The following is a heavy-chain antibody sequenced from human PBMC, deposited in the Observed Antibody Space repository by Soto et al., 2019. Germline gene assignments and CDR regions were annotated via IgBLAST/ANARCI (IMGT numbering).Heavy chain of an antibody. CDR2: IKSQGDGGTR. Sequence: GGSLRLSCAASGFSFRNAWMSWVRQAPGKGREWVGHIKSQGDGGTRDYAAPVKGRFTISRDDSKNTLFLQMNSLKNEDTAVYFCTTDLQAYCDGTTCYAGNYYYDDMDVWGQGTTVTVSS. D-gene: IGHD2-2*01. CDR1: GFSFRNAW. J-gene: IGHJ6*02. V-gene: IGHV3-15*01. CDR3: TTDLQAYCDGTTCYAGNYYYDDMDV.